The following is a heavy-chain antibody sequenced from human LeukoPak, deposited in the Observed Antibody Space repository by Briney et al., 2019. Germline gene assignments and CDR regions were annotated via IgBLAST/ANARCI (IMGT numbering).Heavy chain of an antibody. V-gene: IGHV3-66*01. CDR1: GFTVSSHY. CDR3: VRAPPSGCGGDCYDY. Sequence: AGGSLRLSCAASGFTVSSHYMSWVRQTPGKGLEWVSIIYSGGTTYYADSVKGRFIISRDNSNNTLYLQMNSLRADDTAVYYCVRAPPSGCGGDCYDYWGQGALVTVSS. CDR2: IYSGGTT. D-gene: IGHD2-21*01. J-gene: IGHJ4*02.